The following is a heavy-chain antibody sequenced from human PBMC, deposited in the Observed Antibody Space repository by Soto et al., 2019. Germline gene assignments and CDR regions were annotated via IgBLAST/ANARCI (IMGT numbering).Heavy chain of an antibody. J-gene: IGHJ5*02. CDR3: ARDDGGEGGRFTFAT. V-gene: IGHV3-33*01. CDR1: GFTFSSYV. CDR2: MWWHGRYK. Sequence: QVQLVESGGGVVQPGGSLRLSCAASGFTFSSYVMHWVRQAPGKGLEWVAAMWWHGRYKFYADSVKGRFTISRDNSNKTLCLQMRSLRAEETGVYYCARDDGGEGGRFTFATWGQGTLVTVSS. D-gene: IGHD1-26*01.